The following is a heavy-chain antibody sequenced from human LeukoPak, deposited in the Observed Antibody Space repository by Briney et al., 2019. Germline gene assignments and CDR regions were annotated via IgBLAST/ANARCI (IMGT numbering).Heavy chain of an antibody. V-gene: IGHV3-23*01. J-gene: IGHJ5*02. CDR1: GFTFSNYA. CDR3: AKWPLNDYGDYRWSDP. D-gene: IGHD4-17*01. CDR2: ISGSGDST. Sequence: PGGSLRLSCAASGFTFSNYAMSWVRQAPGKGLEWVSAISGSGDSTYYADSVKGRFTISRDNSKNTLYLQMNSLRGEDTAIYYCAKWPLNDYGDYRWSDPWGQGTLVTVSS.